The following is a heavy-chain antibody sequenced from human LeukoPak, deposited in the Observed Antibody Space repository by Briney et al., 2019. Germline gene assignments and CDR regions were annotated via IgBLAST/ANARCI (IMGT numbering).Heavy chain of an antibody. CDR1: GFTFSSYW. CDR2: INSDGSRT. Sequence: PGGSLRLSCAASGFTFSSYWMHWVRQAPGKGLVWVSRINSDGSRTSYADSVKDRFTISRDNAKSTLYLQMNSLRAEDTAVYYCAKDYNLLRWIFGEAMAYFDYWGQGTLVTVSS. V-gene: IGHV3-74*01. J-gene: IGHJ4*02. D-gene: IGHD3-3*01. CDR3: AKDYNLLRWIFGEAMAYFDY.